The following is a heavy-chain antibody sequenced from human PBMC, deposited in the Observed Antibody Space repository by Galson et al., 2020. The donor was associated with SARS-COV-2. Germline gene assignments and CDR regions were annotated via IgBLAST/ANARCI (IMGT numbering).Heavy chain of an antibody. J-gene: IGHJ5*02. V-gene: IGHV4-4*02. Sequence: SETLSLTCTLSGVSITSGDWWSWVRQSPGGGLEWIGDIHQRGSINYNPSLKSRLTISVDTSKNQFSLKLHSVTAADTAMYYCVRHMYGDFVLPPFPPWRPCPLVPVSS. CDR1: GVSITSGDW. CDR3: VRHMYGDFVLPPFPP. CDR2: IHQRGSI. D-gene: IGHD2-8*01.